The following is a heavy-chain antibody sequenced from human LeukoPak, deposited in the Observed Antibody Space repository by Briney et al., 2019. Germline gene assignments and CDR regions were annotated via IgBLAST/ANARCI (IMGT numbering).Heavy chain of an antibody. CDR1: GGTFSSYA. Sequence: GSSVKVSCKASGGTFSSYAISWVRQAPGQGLEWMGGIIPIFGTANYAQKFQGRVTITADKSTSTAYMELSSLRSEDTAVYYCAKGGYCSSTSCRTIENWFDPWGQGTLVTVSS. V-gene: IGHV1-69*06. CDR2: IIPIFGTA. J-gene: IGHJ5*02. CDR3: AKGGYCSSTSCRTIENWFDP. D-gene: IGHD2-2*01.